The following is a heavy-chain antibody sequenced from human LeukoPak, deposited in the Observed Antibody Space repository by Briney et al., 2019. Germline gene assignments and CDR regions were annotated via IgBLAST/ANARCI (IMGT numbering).Heavy chain of an antibody. CDR1: GGSISSSSSIC. CDR3: ARDGRYTANGWD. J-gene: IGHJ4*02. V-gene: IGHV4-4*02. D-gene: IGHD5-18*01. CDR2: IYHSGAT. Sequence: SETLSLTCAVSGGSISSSSSICWTWVRQPPGKGLEWIGEIYHSGATNYNPSLKSRVTISVDKSKNQFSLKLSSVTAADTAVYYCARDGRYTANGWDWGQGTLVTVSS.